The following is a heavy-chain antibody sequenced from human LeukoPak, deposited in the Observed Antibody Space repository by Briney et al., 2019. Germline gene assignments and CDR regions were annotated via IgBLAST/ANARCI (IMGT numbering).Heavy chain of an antibody. Sequence: SETLSLTCAVSGGSISSGGYSWSWIRQPPGKGLEWIGYIYHSGSTYYNPSLKSRVTISVDRSKNQFSLKLSSVTAADTAVYYCARDRVTSFYYYYGMDVWGQGTTVTVSS. V-gene: IGHV4-30-2*01. D-gene: IGHD2-21*02. CDR3: ARDRVTSFYYYYGMDV. CDR2: IYHSGST. J-gene: IGHJ6*02. CDR1: GGSISSGGYS.